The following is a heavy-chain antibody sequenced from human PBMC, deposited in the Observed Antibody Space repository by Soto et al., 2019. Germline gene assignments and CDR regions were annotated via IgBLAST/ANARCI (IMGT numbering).Heavy chain of an antibody. CDR3: ARGVYGSGNYYTGPSAFDI. CDR1: GGTLSEYG. D-gene: IGHD3-10*01. V-gene: IGHV1-69*06. CDR2: TVPVFNTA. J-gene: IGHJ3*02. Sequence: QVQLEQSGAEVKKPGSSVKVSCKASGGTLSEYGVSWLRQAPGQGLEWVGGTVPVFNTAKYAQKFQGRVMIAADRSTNIAYMELNSLRSEDTARYYCARGVYGSGNYYTGPSAFDIWGQGTMVIVSS.